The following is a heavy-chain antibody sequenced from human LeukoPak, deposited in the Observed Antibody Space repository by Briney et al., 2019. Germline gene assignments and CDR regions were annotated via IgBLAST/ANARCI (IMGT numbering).Heavy chain of an antibody. V-gene: IGHV3-30*18. J-gene: IGHJ6*02. Sequence: GGSLRLSCAASGFTFSSYGMRWVRQAPGKGLEWVAVISYDGSNKYYADSVKGRFTISRDNSKNTLYLQMNSLRAEDTAVYYCAKDDSSLGMDVWGQGTTVTVSS. CDR2: ISYDGSNK. CDR3: AKDDSSLGMDV. CDR1: GFTFSSYG. D-gene: IGHD1-26*01.